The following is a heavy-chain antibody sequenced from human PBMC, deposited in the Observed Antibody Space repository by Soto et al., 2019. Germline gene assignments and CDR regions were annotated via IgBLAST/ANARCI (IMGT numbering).Heavy chain of an antibody. CDR1: GGSISSSSFH. Sequence: QLQLQESGPGLVKPSETLSLTCTVSGGSISSSSFHWGWIRQPPGKGLEWIGSIYYSGSTYYSPSLKSRVTISGDTYNNQFSLKLSSVTAAYTAVYYCARRERAAGTDWWFDPWGQGTLVTVSS. J-gene: IGHJ5*02. V-gene: IGHV4-39*01. CDR2: IYYSGST. CDR3: ARRERAAGTDWWFDP. D-gene: IGHD6-13*01.